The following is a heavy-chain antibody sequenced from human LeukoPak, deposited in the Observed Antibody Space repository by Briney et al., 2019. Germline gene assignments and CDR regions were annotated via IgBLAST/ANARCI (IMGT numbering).Heavy chain of an antibody. CDR2: IRYAGNNA. D-gene: IGHD5-12*01. CDR1: GFSFSNTG. Sequence: GGSLRLSCAASGFSFSNTGMHWVRQAPGKGLEWVAFIRYAGNNAYIADSVKGRFTISRDNSKDKLFLQMDILRPEDTSVYYCAKEYSGNYWSFDFWGQGTLVTVSS. V-gene: IGHV3-30*02. CDR3: AKEYSGNYWSFDF. J-gene: IGHJ4*02.